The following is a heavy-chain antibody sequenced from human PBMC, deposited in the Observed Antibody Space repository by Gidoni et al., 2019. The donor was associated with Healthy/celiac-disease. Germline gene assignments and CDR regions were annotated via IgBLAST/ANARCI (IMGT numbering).Heavy chain of an antibody. D-gene: IGHD3-22*01. CDR3: ARADYDSSGYFYFDY. J-gene: IGHJ4*02. CDR2: IWYDGSNK. V-gene: IGHV3-33*01. CDR1: GFTFSSYG. Sequence: QVQLVESGGGVVQPGRSLRLYCAASGFTFSSYGMHWVRQAPGKGLEWVAVIWYDGSNKYYADSVKGRFTISRDNSKNTLYLQMNSLRAEDTAVYYCARADYDSSGYFYFDYWGQGTLVTVSS.